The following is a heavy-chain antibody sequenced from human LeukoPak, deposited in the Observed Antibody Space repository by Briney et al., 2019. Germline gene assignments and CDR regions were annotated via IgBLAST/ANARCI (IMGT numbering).Heavy chain of an antibody. V-gene: IGHV4-61*01. Sequence: SETLSLTCTVSGGSVSSGSYYWSWIRQPPGKGLEWIGYIYYSGSTNYNPSLKSRVTISVDTSKNQFSLKLSSVTAADTAVYYCARDMGFGAFDIWGQGTMVTVSS. CDR1: GGSVSSGSYY. J-gene: IGHJ3*02. D-gene: IGHD3-16*01. CDR2: IYYSGST. CDR3: ARDMGFGAFDI.